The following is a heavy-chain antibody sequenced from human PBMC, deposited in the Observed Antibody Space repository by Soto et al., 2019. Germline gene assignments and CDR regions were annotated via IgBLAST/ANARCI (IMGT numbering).Heavy chain of an antibody. D-gene: IGHD5-18*01. Sequence: GASVRVSCKTSGYTFTDYYTNWVRQAPGQGLEWMGWMNPKSGGAYFAQKFQGRVTLTRDTSIGTAYIEVNSLTSDDTAVYFCTRENIENSDGLYDAFDIWGQGTTVTVSS. CDR3: TRENIENSDGLYDAFDI. CDR2: MNPKSGGA. CDR1: GYTFTDYY. J-gene: IGHJ3*02. V-gene: IGHV1-2*02.